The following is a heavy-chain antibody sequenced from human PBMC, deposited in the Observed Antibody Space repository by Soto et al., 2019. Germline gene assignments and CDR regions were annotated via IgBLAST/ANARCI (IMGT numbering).Heavy chain of an antibody. J-gene: IGHJ6*02. CDR2: IFHSGNA. D-gene: IGHD3-10*01. V-gene: IGHV4-59*12. CDR1: GGSIRNVY. CDR3: ARIGFGSGSYGRYHYYGMDV. Sequence: PSETLSLTCTVSGGSIRNVYWSWIRQSPGKRLEWIGFIFHSGNAKYNPSLKSRVTISVDTSKNQFSLRLNSVTAADTAVYYCARIGFGSGSYGRYHYYGMDVWGQGTTVTVSS.